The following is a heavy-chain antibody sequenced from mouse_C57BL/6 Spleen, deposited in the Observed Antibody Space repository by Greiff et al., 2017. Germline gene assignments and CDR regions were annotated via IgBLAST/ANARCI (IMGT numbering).Heavy chain of an antibody. Sequence: DVKLVESGGGLVQPGGSLKLSCAASGFTFSDYGMAWVRQAPRKGPEWVAFISNLAYSIYYADTVTGRFTISRENAKNTLYLEMSSLRSEDTAMYYCARHRDYYAMDYWGQGTSVTVSS. CDR2: ISNLAYSI. V-gene: IGHV5-15*01. CDR3: ARHRDYYAMDY. J-gene: IGHJ4*01. CDR1: GFTFSDYG.